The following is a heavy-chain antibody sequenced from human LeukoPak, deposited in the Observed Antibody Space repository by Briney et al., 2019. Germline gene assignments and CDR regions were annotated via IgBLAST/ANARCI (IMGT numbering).Heavy chain of an antibody. D-gene: IGHD2-2*01. J-gene: IGHJ4*02. Sequence: GGSLRLSCAASGFTFSDYYMSWIRQAPGKGLEWVSYISSSGSTIYYADSVKGRFTISRDNAKNSLYLQMNSLRAEDTAVYYCARRGFDCSSTSCYLDYWGQGTLVTVSS. CDR1: GFTFSDYY. CDR2: ISSSGSTI. V-gene: IGHV3-11*04. CDR3: ARRGFDCSSTSCYLDY.